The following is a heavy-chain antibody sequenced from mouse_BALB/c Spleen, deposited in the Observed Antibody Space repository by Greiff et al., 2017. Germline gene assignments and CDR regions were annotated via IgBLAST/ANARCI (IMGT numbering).Heavy chain of an antibody. V-gene: IGHV10-1*02. Sequence: VQRVESGGGLVQPKGSLKLSCAASGFTFNTYAMNWVRQAPGKGLEWVARIRSKSNNYATYYADSVKDRFTISRDDSQSMLYLQMNNLKTEDTAMYYCVRHGSSYLDYWGQGTTLTVSS. CDR3: VRHGSSYLDY. D-gene: IGHD1-1*01. CDR2: IRSKSNNYAT. J-gene: IGHJ2*01. CDR1: GFTFNTYA.